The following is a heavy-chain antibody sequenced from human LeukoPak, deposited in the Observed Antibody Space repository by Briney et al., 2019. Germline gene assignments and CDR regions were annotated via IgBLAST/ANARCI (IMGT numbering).Heavy chain of an antibody. V-gene: IGHV3-7*05. D-gene: IGHD5-18*01. CDR1: GYTFSTYW. CDR3: ARDRGYSSFDY. J-gene: IGHJ4*02. Sequence: PGGSLRLSCTASGYTFSTYWMSWVRQAPGKGLEWVAKIKEDGSQKYYVDSVKGRFTISKDNAKNSLYLQMNSLRPEDTAVYYCARDRGYSSFDYWGQGTLVTVPS. CDR2: IKEDGSQK.